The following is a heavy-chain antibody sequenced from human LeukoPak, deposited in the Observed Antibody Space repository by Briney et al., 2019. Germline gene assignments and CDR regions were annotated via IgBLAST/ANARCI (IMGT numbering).Heavy chain of an antibody. V-gene: IGHV1-18*01. J-gene: IGHJ5*02. CDR3: ARCGQGPYYDILTGYKNWFDP. CDR1: GGTFSSYA. Sequence: ASVKVSCKASGGTFSSYAISWVRQAPGQGLEWMGWISAYNGNTNYAQKLQGRVTMTTDTSTSTAYMELRSLRSDDTAVYYCARCGQGPYYDILTGYKNWFDPWGQGTLVTVSS. D-gene: IGHD3-9*01. CDR2: ISAYNGNT.